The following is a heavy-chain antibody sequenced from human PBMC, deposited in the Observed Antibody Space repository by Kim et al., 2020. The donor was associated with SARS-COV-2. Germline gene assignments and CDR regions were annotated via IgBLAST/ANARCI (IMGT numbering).Heavy chain of an antibody. Sequence: GGSLRLSCAASGFTFSSYAMSWVRQAPGKGLEWVSAISGSGGSTYYADSVKGRFTIARDNSKNTLYLQMNSLRAEDTAVYYCAKELYDYVWGSYRYTPTYAFDIWGQVTMVTVSS. CDR2: ISGSGGST. CDR3: AKELYDYVWGSYRYTPTYAFDI. D-gene: IGHD3-16*02. J-gene: IGHJ3*02. V-gene: IGHV3-23*01. CDR1: GFTFSSYA.